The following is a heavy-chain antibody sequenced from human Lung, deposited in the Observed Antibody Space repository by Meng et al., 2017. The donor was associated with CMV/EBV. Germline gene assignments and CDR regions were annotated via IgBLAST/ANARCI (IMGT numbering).Heavy chain of an antibody. CDR2: IYYSEST. V-gene: IGHV4-39*01. Sequence: SXTXSLXCTVSGGSISSSRYYWGWIRQPPGKGLEWIGSIYYSESTYYNPSLKSRVTIFVDTSENQFSLKLTSVTAADTAVYYGARHLGVGAYCDFWGGYSYYFDYXGQGXLVTVSS. J-gene: IGHJ4*02. CDR3: ARHLGVGAYCDFWGGYSYYFDY. CDR1: GGSISSSRYY. D-gene: IGHD3-3*01.